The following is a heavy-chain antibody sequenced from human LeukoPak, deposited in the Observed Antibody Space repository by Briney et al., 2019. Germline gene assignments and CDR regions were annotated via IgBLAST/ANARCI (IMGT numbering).Heavy chain of an antibody. J-gene: IGHJ3*02. V-gene: IGHV4-38-2*02. Sequence: KASETLSLTCTVSGYSLSSGYYWGWIRQPPGKGLEWIGSIYHSGSTYYNTSLKSRVTISVDTSKNQFSLKLSSVTAADTAVYYCARARFFYYYGSGSIGRGDAFDIWGQGTVVTVSS. D-gene: IGHD3-10*01. CDR2: IYHSGST. CDR3: ARARFFYYYGSGSIGRGDAFDI. CDR1: GYSLSSGYY.